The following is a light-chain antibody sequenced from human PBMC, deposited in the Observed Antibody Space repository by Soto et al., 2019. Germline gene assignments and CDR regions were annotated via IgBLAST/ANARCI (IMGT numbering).Light chain of an antibody. CDR2: GAS. V-gene: IGKV3-20*01. J-gene: IGKJ5*01. CDR3: QQYGSSPPIT. CDR1: QSVSSSY. Sequence: EIVLTQSPGTLSLSPGERATRSCGASQSVSSSYLAWYQQKPGQAPRLLIYGASSRATGIPDRFSGSGSGTDFTLTISRLEPEDFAVYYCQQYGSSPPITFGQGTRLEIK.